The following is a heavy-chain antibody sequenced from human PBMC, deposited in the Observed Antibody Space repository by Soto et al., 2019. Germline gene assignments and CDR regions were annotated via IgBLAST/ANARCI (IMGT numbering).Heavy chain of an antibody. CDR1: GDSVSSNSAA. J-gene: IGHJ6*02. V-gene: IGHV6-1*01. CDR3: ARDLGPQWLSFDYYGMDV. CDR2: TYCRSKWYN. Sequence: SQTLSLTCVISGDSVSSNSAAWNWIRQSPSRGLEWLGRTYCRSKWYNDYAVSVKSRITINPDTSKNQFSLQLNSVTPEDTAVYYCARDLGPQWLSFDYYGMDVWGQGTTVTVSS. D-gene: IGHD6-19*01.